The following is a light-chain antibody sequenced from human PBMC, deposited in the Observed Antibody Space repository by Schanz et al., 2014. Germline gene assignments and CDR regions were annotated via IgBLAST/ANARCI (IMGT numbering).Light chain of an antibody. CDR2: GAS. CDR1: QSVSSK. CDR3: QHYSLSPL. V-gene: IGKV3-15*01. J-gene: IGKJ1*01. Sequence: EIVMTQSPATLSVSPGERATLSCRASQSVSSKLAWYQQKHGQAPRLLIYGASTRATGIPARFSGSGSGTEFTLTISRLEPEDFAVYYCQHYSLSPLFGQGTKVDI.